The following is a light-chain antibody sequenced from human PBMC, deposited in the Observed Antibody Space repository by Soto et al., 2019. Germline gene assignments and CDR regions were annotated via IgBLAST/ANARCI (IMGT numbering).Light chain of an antibody. V-gene: IGKV3-20*01. Sequence: EIVLTQSPGTLSLFPGEGATLSCRASQSLSSGYLAWYQQKPGQAPRLLIYGVSSRATGIPDRFSGSGSGTEFTLTISRLEPEDFAVYYCQQYSSSLVYTFGQGTKLEIK. J-gene: IGKJ2*01. CDR3: QQYSSSLVYT. CDR1: QSLSSGY. CDR2: GVS.